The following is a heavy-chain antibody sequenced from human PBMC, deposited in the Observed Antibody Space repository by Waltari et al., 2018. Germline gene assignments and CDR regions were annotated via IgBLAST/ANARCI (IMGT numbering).Heavy chain of an antibody. CDR1: GFRFGIYT. CDR2: IYTSGVSV. V-gene: IGHV3-48*04. CDR3: VRDHAWAFDI. J-gene: IGHJ3*02. Sequence: GQLVESGGGLVQPGGSLRLSCAASGFRFGIYTMNWVRQAPGKGLEWISFIYTSGVSVYYADSVRGRFTISRDDSRNSLYLQMSSLRVEDTAVYYCVRDHAWAFDIWGLGTVVTVSS.